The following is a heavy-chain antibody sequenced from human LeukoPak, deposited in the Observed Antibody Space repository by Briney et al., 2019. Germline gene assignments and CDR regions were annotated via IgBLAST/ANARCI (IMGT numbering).Heavy chain of an antibody. D-gene: IGHD3-22*01. CDR1: GFTFSSYA. J-gene: IGHJ5*02. CDR2: ISGSGGST. Sequence: GGSLRLSCAASGFTFSSYAMSWVRKAPGKGLEWVSAISGSGGSTYYADSVKGRFTISRDNSKNTLYLQMNSLRAEDTAVYYCAKDAEGTMIVVANPNWFDPWGQGTLVTVSS. V-gene: IGHV3-23*01. CDR3: AKDAEGTMIVVANPNWFDP.